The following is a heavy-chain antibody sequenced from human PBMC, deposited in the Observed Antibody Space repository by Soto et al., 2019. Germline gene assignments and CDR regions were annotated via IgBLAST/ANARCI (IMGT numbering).Heavy chain of an antibody. CDR2: ISAYNGNT. D-gene: IGHD4-17*01. Sequence: ASVKVSCKASGYTFTSYGISWVRQAPGQGLEWMGWISAYNGNTNYAQKHQGRVTMTTDTSTGTAYMELRSLRSDDTAVYYCSTTVTTGDALDSWGQGTRVTASS. J-gene: IGHJ3*02. CDR1: GYTFTSYG. CDR3: STTVTTGDALDS. V-gene: IGHV1-18*01.